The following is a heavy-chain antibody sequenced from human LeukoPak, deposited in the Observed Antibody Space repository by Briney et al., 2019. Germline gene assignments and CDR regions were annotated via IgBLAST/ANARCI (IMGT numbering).Heavy chain of an antibody. CDR1: GFTFSDSW. Sequence: GGSLRLSCVASGFTFSDSWMSWVRQAPGKGPEWVANIKQDGSEEHYVDSVKGRFTVSRDNARNSLFLQVNSLRVEDTAVYYCATYKNWVAGDVWGQGTTVSVSS. D-gene: IGHD7-27*01. CDR2: IKQDGSEE. J-gene: IGHJ6*02. V-gene: IGHV3-7*01. CDR3: ATYKNWVAGDV.